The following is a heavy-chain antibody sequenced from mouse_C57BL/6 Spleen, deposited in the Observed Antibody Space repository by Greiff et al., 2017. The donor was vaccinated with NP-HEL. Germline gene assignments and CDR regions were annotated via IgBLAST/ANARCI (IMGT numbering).Heavy chain of an antibody. CDR2: ISSGGSYT. CDR1: GFTFSSYG. V-gene: IGHV5-6*01. J-gene: IGHJ4*01. CDR3: ARGAGRDAMDY. Sequence: EVKLVESGGDLVKPGGSLKLSCAASGFTFSSYGMSWVRQTPDKRLEWVATISSGGSYTYYPDSVKGRFTISRDNAKNTLYLQMSSLKSEDTAMYYCARGAGRDAMDYWGQGTSVTVSS.